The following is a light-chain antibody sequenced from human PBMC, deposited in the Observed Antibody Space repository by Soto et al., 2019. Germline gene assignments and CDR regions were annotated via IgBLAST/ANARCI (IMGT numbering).Light chain of an antibody. CDR3: QQYNNWPLT. CDR2: GAF. Sequence: EIVMTQSPATLSVSPGERATLSCRASQRVSSNLAWYQQNPGQAPRLLIYGAFTMATGIPAKFSGSVSGTGFTLTISSLQSEDFAVYYCQQYNNWPLTFGGGTKVEIK. CDR1: QRVSSN. V-gene: IGKV3-15*01. J-gene: IGKJ4*01.